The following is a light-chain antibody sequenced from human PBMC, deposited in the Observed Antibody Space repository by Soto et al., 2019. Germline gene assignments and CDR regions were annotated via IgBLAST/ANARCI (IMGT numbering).Light chain of an antibody. CDR1: QGVSTF. CDR2: TAS. J-gene: IGKJ3*01. Sequence: DIQMTQSPSSLSASIGDRLIITCRTSQGVSTFLNWYRQKAGEAPRLLIYTASSLQSGVPSRFSGGGSGTEFTLTINSLQPEDFGTYLCQQSYSSPFTFGPGTRVDVK. V-gene: IGKV1-39*01. CDR3: QQSYSSPFT.